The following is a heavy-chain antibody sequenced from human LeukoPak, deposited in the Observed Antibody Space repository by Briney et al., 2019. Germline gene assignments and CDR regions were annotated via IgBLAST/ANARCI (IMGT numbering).Heavy chain of an antibody. V-gene: IGHV3-21*04. D-gene: IGHD3-10*01. Sequence: GSLRLSCAASGFTFSSYNMNWVRQAPGKGLEWVSSISSSSDYIYYADSVKGRFTISRDNSKNTLYLQMNSLRAEDTAVYYCARGGYDSGSYYKGPLYYFDYWGQGTLVTVSS. CDR2: ISSSSDYI. CDR1: GFTFSSYN. CDR3: ARGGYDSGSYYKGPLYYFDY. J-gene: IGHJ4*02.